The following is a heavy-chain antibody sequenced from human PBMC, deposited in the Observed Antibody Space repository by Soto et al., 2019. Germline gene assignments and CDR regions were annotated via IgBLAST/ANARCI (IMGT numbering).Heavy chain of an antibody. J-gene: IGHJ4*02. D-gene: IGHD3-16*02. Sequence: GGSLRLSCAASGFSFSAFALNWVRQAPGKGLEWVSFISDTSRSTSYAASVKGRFTISRDNSKNTVYLQMNTLRAEDTAIYYCPRDRYYFDYWGQGNLVTVSS. CDR3: PRDRYYFDY. CDR1: GFSFSAFA. V-gene: IGHV3-23*01. CDR2: ISDTSRST.